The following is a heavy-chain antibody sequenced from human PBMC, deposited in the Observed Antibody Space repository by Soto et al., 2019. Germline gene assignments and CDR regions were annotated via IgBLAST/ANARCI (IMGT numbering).Heavy chain of an antibody. V-gene: IGHV3-33*01. D-gene: IGHD6-13*01. CDR2: IWYDGSNK. J-gene: IGHJ4*02. Sequence: PGGSLRLSCAASGFTFSSYGMHWVRQAPGKGLEWVAVIWYDGSNKYYADSVKGRFTIPRDNSKNTLYLQMNSLRAEDTAVYYCASEAGFGIAAAGFDYWGQGTLVTVSS. CDR1: GFTFSSYG. CDR3: ASEAGFGIAAAGFDY.